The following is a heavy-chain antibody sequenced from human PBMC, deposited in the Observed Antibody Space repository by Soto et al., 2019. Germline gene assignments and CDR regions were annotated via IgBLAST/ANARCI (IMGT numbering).Heavy chain of an antibody. CDR2: ISSSSSTI. Sequence: EVQLVESGGGLVQPGGSLRLSCAASGFTFSSYSMNWVRQAPGKGLEWVSYISSSSSTIYYADSVKGRFTISRDNAKXXXXXXXXXXXXXXXXXXXXXXXXXXXXXXXXXYYYYYGMDVWGQGTTVT. V-gene: IGHV3-48*01. CDR3: XXXXXXXXXXXXXYYYYYGMDV. CDR1: GFTFSSYS. J-gene: IGHJ6*02.